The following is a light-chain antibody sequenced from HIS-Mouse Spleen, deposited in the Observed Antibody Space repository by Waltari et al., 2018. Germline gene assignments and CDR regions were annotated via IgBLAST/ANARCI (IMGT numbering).Light chain of an antibody. CDR3: SSYTSSSFNVV. Sequence: QSALTQPASVSGSPGQSITISCTGTSSDVGGYNYVPWYQQHPGKAPKLMIYDVSNRPSGVANRCAGSKSGNTASLTISGLQAEDEAEYYCSSYTSSSFNVVFGGGTKLTVL. V-gene: IGLV2-14*03. CDR2: DVS. CDR1: SSDVGGYNY. J-gene: IGLJ2*01.